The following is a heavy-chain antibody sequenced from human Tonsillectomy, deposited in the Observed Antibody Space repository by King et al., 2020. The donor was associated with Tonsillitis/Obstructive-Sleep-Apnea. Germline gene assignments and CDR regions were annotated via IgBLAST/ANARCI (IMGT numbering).Heavy chain of an antibody. CDR2: IYPGDSDA. J-gene: IGHJ1*01. CDR1: GYSFTNFW. CDR3: ARGTWLQLGSN. D-gene: IGHD5-24*01. Sequence: VQLVESGPEVKKPGESLKISCKASGYSFTNFWIAWVRQMPGKGLEWVALIYPGDSDARYSPSFQGQVTISADKSISTAYLQWNSLKASDTGMYYCARGTWLQLGSNWGLGTLVTVSS. V-gene: IGHV5-51*03.